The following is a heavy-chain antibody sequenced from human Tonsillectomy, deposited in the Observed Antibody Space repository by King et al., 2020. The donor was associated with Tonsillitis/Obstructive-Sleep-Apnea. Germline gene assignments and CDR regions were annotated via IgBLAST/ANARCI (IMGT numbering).Heavy chain of an antibody. CDR1: GGSVSNSDW. CDR2: IYHIGTT. CDR3: ARAEYDPDAFDI. D-gene: IGHD3-3*01. V-gene: IGHV4-4*02. J-gene: IGHJ3*02. Sequence: QLQESGPGLVKPSGTLSLTCAVSGGSVSNSDWWSWVRQPPGKGLDWIVEIYHIGTTKYNPSLMSRVTLSVDRSKKQFSLRLSSVTAADTAVYYCARAEYDPDAFDIWGQGTMVIVSS.